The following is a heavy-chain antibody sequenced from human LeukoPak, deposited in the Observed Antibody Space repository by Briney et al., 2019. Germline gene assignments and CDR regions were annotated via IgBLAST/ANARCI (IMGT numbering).Heavy chain of an antibody. CDR2: ISYDGSRK. Sequence: PGGSLRLSCAASGFTFSSYAMHWVRQAPGKGLEWVAVISYDGSRKHYGDAVKGRFTISRDNSESTLFLQMNSLRIDDTSVYFCAKYAYNWNAPDGFDMWGQGTMVIVSS. D-gene: IGHD1-1*01. J-gene: IGHJ3*02. V-gene: IGHV3-30*18. CDR3: AKYAYNWNAPDGFDM. CDR1: GFTFSSYA.